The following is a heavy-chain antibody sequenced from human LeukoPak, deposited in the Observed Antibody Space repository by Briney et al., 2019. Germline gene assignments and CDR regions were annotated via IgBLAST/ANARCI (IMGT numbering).Heavy chain of an antibody. Sequence: PGGSLRLSCAASGFTFSSYGMHWVRQAPGKGLEWVAVIWYDGSNKYYADSVKGRLTISRDNSKNTLYLQMNSLRAEDTAVYYCARGGRAARAIYYYYGMDVWGQGTTVTVSS. D-gene: IGHD6-6*01. CDR2: IWYDGSNK. J-gene: IGHJ6*02. CDR1: GFTFSSYG. V-gene: IGHV3-33*01. CDR3: ARGGRAARAIYYYYGMDV.